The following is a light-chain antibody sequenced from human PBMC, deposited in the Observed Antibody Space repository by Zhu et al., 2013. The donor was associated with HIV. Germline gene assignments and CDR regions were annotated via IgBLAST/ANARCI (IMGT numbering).Light chain of an antibody. CDR1: QSVLFNSDTKSY. J-gene: IGKJ3*01. V-gene: IGKV4-1*01. CDR3: QQYYSTPF. CDR2: WAS. Sequence: DIVMTQSPDSLAVSLGERATINCKSSQSVLFNSDTKSYLAWYQQKPGQPPKLLIYWASTRESGVPDRFSGSGSGTDFTLTISSLQAEDVAVYYCQQYYSTPFFGPGTKVDIK.